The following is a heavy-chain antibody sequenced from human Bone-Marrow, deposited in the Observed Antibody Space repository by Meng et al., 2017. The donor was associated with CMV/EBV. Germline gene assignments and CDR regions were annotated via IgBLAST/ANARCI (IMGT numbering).Heavy chain of an antibody. CDR3: ARGGYDFWSGYYEGYYYYGMDV. CDR2: ISSSSSYI. Sequence: GESLKISCAASGFTFSSYSMNWVRQAPGKGLEWVSSISSSSSYIYYADSVKGRFTISRDNAKNSLYLQMNSLRAEDTAVYYCARGGYDFWSGYYEGYYYYGMDVWGQGTTVTVSS. V-gene: IGHV3-21*01. D-gene: IGHD3-3*01. CDR1: GFTFSSYS. J-gene: IGHJ6*02.